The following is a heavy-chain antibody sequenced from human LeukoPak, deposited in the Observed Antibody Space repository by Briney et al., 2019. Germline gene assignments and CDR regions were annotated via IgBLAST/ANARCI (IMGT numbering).Heavy chain of an antibody. V-gene: IGHV3-21*01. CDR3: ARGSFSSTWFERYFFDS. Sequence: GGSLRLSCAASGFSFDKYTMHWVRQAPGRGLEWVSSISGSGLYIFYGDSMKGRFTISRDNTKNSLFLQMNSLRAEDTSVYFCARGSFSSTWFERYFFDSWGQGTRVTLSA. CDR1: GFSFDKYT. D-gene: IGHD6-13*01. CDR2: ISGSGLYI. J-gene: IGHJ4*02.